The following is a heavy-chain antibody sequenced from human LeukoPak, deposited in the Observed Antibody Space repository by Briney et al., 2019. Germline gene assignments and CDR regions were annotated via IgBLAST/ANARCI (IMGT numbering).Heavy chain of an antibody. V-gene: IGHV1-24*01. Sequence: ASVKVSCKVSGYTLTELSMHWVRQAPGKGLEWMGGFDPEDGETIYAQKFQGRVTITADESTSTAYMELSSLRSEDTAVYYCARDPYYYGSGSYYNPNWFDPWGQGTLVTVSS. J-gene: IGHJ5*02. CDR2: FDPEDGET. CDR3: ARDPYYYGSGSYYNPNWFDP. CDR1: GYTLTELS. D-gene: IGHD3-10*01.